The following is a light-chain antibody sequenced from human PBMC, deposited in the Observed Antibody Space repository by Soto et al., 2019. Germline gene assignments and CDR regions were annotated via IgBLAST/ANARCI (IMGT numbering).Light chain of an antibody. J-gene: IGLJ2*01. CDR3: SSYTSSSTLV. CDR2: DVT. Sequence: QSALTQSASVSGYPGQSITIPCTGTSSDIGGYNYVSWYQQHPGKAPKLMIYDVTDRPSGVSNRFSGSKSGNTASLTISGLQAEDEADYYCSSYTSSSTLVFGGGTKVTVL. V-gene: IGLV2-14*03. CDR1: SSDIGGYNY.